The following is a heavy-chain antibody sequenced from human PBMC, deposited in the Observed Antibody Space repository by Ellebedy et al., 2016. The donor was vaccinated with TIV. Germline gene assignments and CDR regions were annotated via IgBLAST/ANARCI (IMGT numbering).Heavy chain of an antibody. J-gene: IGHJ5*02. Sequence: GGSLRLXCAASGFTVSSNYMSWVRQAPGKGLEWVSVIYTCGSTFYADSVKGRFTISRDNSKNTLYLQMNSLRAEDTAVYYCARVDGGGYCNSPAAGWFNPWGQGILVTVSS. V-gene: IGHV3-66*03. CDR2: IYTCGST. D-gene: IGHD2/OR15-2a*01. CDR3: ARVDGGGYCNSPAAGWFNP. CDR1: GFTVSSNY.